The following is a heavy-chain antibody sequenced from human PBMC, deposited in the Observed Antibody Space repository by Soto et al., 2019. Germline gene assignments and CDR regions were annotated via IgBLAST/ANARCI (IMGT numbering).Heavy chain of an antibody. Sequence: GGSLRLSCAASRFTFSSYAMSWVRQAPWKGLEWVSAISGSGGSTYYADSVKGRFTISRDNSKNTLYLQMNSLRAEDTAVYYCTTYDYIWGSDRYRWAYWGQGTLVTVSS. CDR2: ISGSGGST. V-gene: IGHV3-23*01. D-gene: IGHD3-16*02. CDR1: RFTFSSYA. CDR3: TTYDYIWGSDRYRWAY. J-gene: IGHJ4*02.